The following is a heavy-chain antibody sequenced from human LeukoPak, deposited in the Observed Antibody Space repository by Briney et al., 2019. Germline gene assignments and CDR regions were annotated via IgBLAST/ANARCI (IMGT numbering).Heavy chain of an antibody. V-gene: IGHV3-74*01. CDR2: KTDGSST. CDR3: AKAGSIRFDY. Sequence: GGPLRLSCAASGFTFSDYWMHWVRQAPGKGLVWVSRKTDGSSTSYADSAKGRFTISRDNAKNTLYLQMNSLRAEDTAVYYCAKAGSIRFDYWGQGTLVTVSS. D-gene: IGHD1-26*01. J-gene: IGHJ4*02. CDR1: GFTFSDYW.